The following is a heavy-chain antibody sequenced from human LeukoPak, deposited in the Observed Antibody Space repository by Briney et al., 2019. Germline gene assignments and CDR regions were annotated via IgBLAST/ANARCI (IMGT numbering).Heavy chain of an antibody. Sequence: GGSLRLSCAASGFTFSSYWMHWIRQAPGKGLVWVSRIHSDGIGTSYADSVRGRFTISRDNAKNTLYLQVNSLRAEDTAVYYCARDLSYGFDYWGQGTLVTVSS. CDR2: IHSDGIGT. CDR1: GFTFSSYW. J-gene: IGHJ4*02. CDR3: ARDLSYGFDY. D-gene: IGHD3-10*01. V-gene: IGHV3-74*01.